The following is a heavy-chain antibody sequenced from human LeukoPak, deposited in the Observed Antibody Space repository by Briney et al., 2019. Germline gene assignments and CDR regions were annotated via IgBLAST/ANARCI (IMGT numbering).Heavy chain of an antibody. CDR2: IKQDGSEK. D-gene: IGHD2-15*01. CDR1: GFTFSDYY. J-gene: IGHJ5*02. CDR3: ARDLIPVVAATPNWFDP. Sequence: GSLRLSCAASGFTFSDYYMSWVRQAPGKGLEWVANIKQDGSEKYYVDSVKGRFTISRDNAKNSLYLQMNSLRAEDTAVYYCARDLIPVVAATPNWFDPWGQGTLVTVSS. V-gene: IGHV3-7*01.